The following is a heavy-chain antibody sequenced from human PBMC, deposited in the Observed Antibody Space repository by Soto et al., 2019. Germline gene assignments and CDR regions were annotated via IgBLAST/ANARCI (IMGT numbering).Heavy chain of an antibody. V-gene: IGHV1-69*01. CDR2: IIPIFGTA. Sequence: QVQLVQSGAEVRKPGSSVKASCKASGGTFSRLAISWVRQAPGQGLEWMGGIIPIFGTANHAQKFQGRVTIIADESTSTVYMELSSLRSEDTAMYYCARGWGYDSNDYYYAYWGQGTLVIVSS. CDR1: GGTFSRLA. CDR3: ARGWGYDSNDYYYAY. J-gene: IGHJ4*02. D-gene: IGHD3-22*01.